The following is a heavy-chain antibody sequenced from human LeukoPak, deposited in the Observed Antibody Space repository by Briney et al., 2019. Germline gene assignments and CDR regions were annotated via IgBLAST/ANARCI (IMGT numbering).Heavy chain of an antibody. Sequence: PGGSLRLSCAASGFTFSSYAMSWVRQAPGKGLEGVSAISGSGGSTYYADSVQGRFTISRDNSKNTLYLQMNSLRADDTAVYYCAKDRPTVYSSSWLHFLDSWGQGTLVTVSS. V-gene: IGHV3-23*01. CDR3: AKDRPTVYSSSWLHFLDS. CDR2: ISGSGGST. J-gene: IGHJ4*02. D-gene: IGHD6-13*01. CDR1: GFTFSSYA.